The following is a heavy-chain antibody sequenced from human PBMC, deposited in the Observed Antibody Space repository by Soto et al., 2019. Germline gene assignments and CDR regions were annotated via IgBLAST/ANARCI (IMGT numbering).Heavy chain of an antibody. Sequence: GGSLRLSCAASGFTFSSYCMSWVRQAPGKGLEWVANIKQDGSEKYYVDSVKGRFIISRDNYKNTLDLQMNSLRAEDTAVYYCAKDRLYYDTSGYPDFDYWGQGTLVTVSS. CDR1: GFTFSSYC. V-gene: IGHV3-7*05. D-gene: IGHD3-22*01. CDR3: AKDRLYYDTSGYPDFDY. CDR2: IKQDGSEK. J-gene: IGHJ4*02.